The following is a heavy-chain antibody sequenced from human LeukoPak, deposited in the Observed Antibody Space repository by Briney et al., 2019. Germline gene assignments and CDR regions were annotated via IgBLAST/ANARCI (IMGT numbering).Heavy chain of an antibody. V-gene: IGHV3-7*01. D-gene: IGHD2/OR15-2a*01. Sequence: GGSLRLSCAASGFTFSDYNMNWVRQAPGKGLEWVANINQDGSEKFYVDSVKGRFTISRDNAKNSLYLQMNSLRAEDTAVYYCAEGTTAWGQGTLVTVSS. J-gene: IGHJ5*02. CDR1: GFTFSDYN. CDR3: AEGTTA. CDR2: INQDGSEK.